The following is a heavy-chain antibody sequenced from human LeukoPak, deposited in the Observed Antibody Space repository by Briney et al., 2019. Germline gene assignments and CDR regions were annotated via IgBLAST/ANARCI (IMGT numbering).Heavy chain of an antibody. CDR2: IGTAGDT. CDR3: ARGIGDYDSSGRNYYFDY. Sequence: GGSLRLSCAASGFTFSSYDMHWVRHATGKGLEWVSAIGTAGDTYYPGSVKGRFTISRENAKNSLYLQMNSLRAGDTAVYYFARGIGDYDSSGRNYYFDYWGQGTLVTVSS. D-gene: IGHD3-22*01. V-gene: IGHV3-13*01. CDR1: GFTFSSYD. J-gene: IGHJ4*02.